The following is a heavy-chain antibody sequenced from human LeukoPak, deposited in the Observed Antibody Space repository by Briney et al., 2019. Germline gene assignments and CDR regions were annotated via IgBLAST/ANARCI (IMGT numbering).Heavy chain of an antibody. V-gene: IGHV1-3*03. CDR2: INAGNGNT. J-gene: IGHJ3*02. CDR3: ARYYDSSGYDAFDI. Sequence: GASVKVSCKASGYTLTSYAMHWVRQAPGQRLEWMGWINAGNGNTKYSQEFQGRVTITRDTSASTAYMELSSLRSEDMAVYYCARYYDSSGYDAFDIWGQGTMVTVSS. D-gene: IGHD3-22*01. CDR1: GYTLTSYA.